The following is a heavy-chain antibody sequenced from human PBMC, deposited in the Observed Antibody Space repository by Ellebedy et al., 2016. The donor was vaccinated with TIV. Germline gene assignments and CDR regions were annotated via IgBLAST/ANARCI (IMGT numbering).Heavy chain of an antibody. CDR1: GFTFANSA. CDR3: AKGSDFYGSGGDYSWFDP. D-gene: IGHD3-10*01. J-gene: IGHJ5*02. V-gene: IGHV3-23*01. CDR2: ISGSAHAT. Sequence: PGGSLRLSCGASGFTFANSAMTWVRQAPGKGLEWASRISGSAHATSYRNLEMQGRFTISRDNSRSTVYLQMTSLRAEDTAIYYCAKGSDFYGSGGDYSWFDPWGQGTLVTVSS.